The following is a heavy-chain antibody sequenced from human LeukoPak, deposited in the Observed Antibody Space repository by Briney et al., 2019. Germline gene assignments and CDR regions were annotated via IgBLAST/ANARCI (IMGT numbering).Heavy chain of an antibody. D-gene: IGHD3-16*01. V-gene: IGHV1-2*02. CDR3: ARDMSWFDP. J-gene: IGHJ5*02. Sequence: ASVKDSCKASGYTFTGDYIHWVRQAPGQGLDWMGWINPNSGGTNDAQKFQGRITMTRDTSINTAYMELSRLRSDDTAVYYCARDMSWFDPWGQGTLVTVSS. CDR1: GYTFTGDY. CDR2: INPNSGGT.